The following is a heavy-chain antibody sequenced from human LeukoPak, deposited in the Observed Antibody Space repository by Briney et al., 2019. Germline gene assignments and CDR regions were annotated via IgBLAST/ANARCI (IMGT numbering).Heavy chain of an antibody. V-gene: IGHV3-49*04. Sequence: GSLRLSCTASGFTFGDYAMSWVRQAPGKGLEWVGFIRSKAYGGTTEYAASVKGRFTISRDDSKSIAYLQMNSLKTEDTAVYYCTRDGTYCSGGSCYSLFNWGQGTLVTVSS. D-gene: IGHD2-15*01. CDR1: GFTFGDYA. CDR3: TRDGTYCSGGSCYSLFN. J-gene: IGHJ4*02. CDR2: IRSKAYGGTT.